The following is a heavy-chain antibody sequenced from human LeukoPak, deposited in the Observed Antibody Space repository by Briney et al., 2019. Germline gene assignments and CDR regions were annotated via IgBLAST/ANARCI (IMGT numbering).Heavy chain of an antibody. CDR1: GFTFSSYW. V-gene: IGHV3-74*01. CDR2: INSDGSST. J-gene: IGHJ4*02. D-gene: IGHD4-17*01. Sequence: TGGSLRLSCAASGFTFSSYWMHWVRHAPGKGLVWVSRINSDGSSTSYADSVKGRFSISRDNAKNTLYLQMNSLRAEDTAVYYCARDYGDYSYYFDYWGQGTLVTVSS. CDR3: ARDYGDYSYYFDY.